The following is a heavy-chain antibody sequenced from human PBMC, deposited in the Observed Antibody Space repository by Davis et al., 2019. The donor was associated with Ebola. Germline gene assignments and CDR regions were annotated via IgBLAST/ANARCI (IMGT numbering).Heavy chain of an antibody. J-gene: IGHJ4*02. D-gene: IGHD1-26*01. V-gene: IGHV5-10-1*01. Sequence: KVSCKGSGYSFTTYWIGWVRQMPGKGLEWMGRIDPSDSYTNYSPSFQGHVTISADKSISTAYLQWSSLKASDTAMYYCARHDSVGAMNYWGQGTLVTVSS. CDR2: IDPSDSYT. CDR1: GYSFTTYW. CDR3: ARHDSVGAMNY.